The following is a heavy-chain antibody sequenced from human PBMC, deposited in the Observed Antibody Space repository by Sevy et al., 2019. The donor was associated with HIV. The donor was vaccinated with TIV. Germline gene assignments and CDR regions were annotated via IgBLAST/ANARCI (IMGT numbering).Heavy chain of an antibody. V-gene: IGHV1-24*01. CDR3: ATTKDYYDSSGYPFDS. J-gene: IGHJ4*02. CDR1: GYTLTKLS. Sequence: ASVKVSCKVSGYTLTKLSMHWVRQTPGKGLEWMTTFDPEDGDPEDGKTIYAQKFLGRVTMTEGTSTDTAYMELSSLRSEDTAVYYCATTKDYYDSSGYPFDSWGQGTLVTVSS. D-gene: IGHD3-22*01. CDR2: GDPEDGKT.